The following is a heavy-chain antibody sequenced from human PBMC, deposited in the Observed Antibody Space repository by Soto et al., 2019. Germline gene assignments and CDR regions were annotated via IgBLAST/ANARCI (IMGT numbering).Heavy chain of an antibody. CDR3: AKDRPRSSGSKQYYALDV. D-gene: IGHD6-19*01. Sequence: VHLVESGGGVVQPGRSLRLSCAASRFNFDSYGMHWVRQAPGKGLEWVSLISSDGSNRYSADSVKGRFTISRDNSKSMLYLQINSLTAEDTAIYYCAKDRPRSSGSKQYYALDVWGQGTTVTVSS. V-gene: IGHV3-33*05. CDR2: ISSDGSNR. CDR1: RFNFDSYG. J-gene: IGHJ6*02.